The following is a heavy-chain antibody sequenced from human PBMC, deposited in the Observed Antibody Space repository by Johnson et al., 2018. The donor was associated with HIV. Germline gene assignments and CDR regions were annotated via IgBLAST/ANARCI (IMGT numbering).Heavy chain of an antibody. CDR1: GFTFSNAW. Sequence: VQLVESGGALVKPGGSLRVSCAASGFTFSNAWMSWVRQAPGKGLEWVGRIKSKTDGGTTDYAAPVKGRFTISRDASKNTLYLQMNSLKTEDTAVYYCARASGWVKAGAFDIWGQGTMVTVSS. CDR3: ARASGWVKAGAFDI. V-gene: IGHV3-15*02. CDR2: IKSKTDGGTT. D-gene: IGHD6-19*01. J-gene: IGHJ3*02.